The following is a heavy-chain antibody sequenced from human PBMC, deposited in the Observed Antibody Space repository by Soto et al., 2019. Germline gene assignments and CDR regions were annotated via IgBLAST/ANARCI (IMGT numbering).Heavy chain of an antibody. D-gene: IGHD2-2*01. J-gene: IGHJ3*02. CDR1: GFAFTHVW. CDR3: AADRYCSSNTCPGAFDI. CDR2: IKRKIDGETT. V-gene: IGHV3-15*01. Sequence: EVQLLESGGDLAEPGGSLRLSCAASGFAFTHVWMTWVRQAPGRGLEWVGRIKRKIDGETTNYAAPVKCRFTISRDDSKNTLYLQMNSMKTDDSAVYYCAADRYCSSNTCPGAFDIWGQGTTV.